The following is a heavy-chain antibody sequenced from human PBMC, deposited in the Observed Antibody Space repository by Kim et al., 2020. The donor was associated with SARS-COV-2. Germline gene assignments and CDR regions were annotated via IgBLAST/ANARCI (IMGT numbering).Heavy chain of an antibody. CDR3: AKSYTSGAYFFDF. D-gene: IGHD3-16*01. V-gene: IGHV3-33*06. Sequence: YYRDSVRGRFTISRDNSKATLYLQMDSLSVEDTAVDICAKSYTSGAYFFDFWGQGTPVTVSS. J-gene: IGHJ4*02.